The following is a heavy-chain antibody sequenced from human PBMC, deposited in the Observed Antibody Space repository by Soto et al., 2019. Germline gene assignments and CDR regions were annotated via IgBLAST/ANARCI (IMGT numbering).Heavy chain of an antibody. D-gene: IGHD6-19*01. V-gene: IGHV1-2*04. CDR3: AREETIAVAGTGVDY. J-gene: IGHJ4*02. Sequence: ASVKVSCKASGYTFTGYYMHWVRQAPGQGLEWMGWINPNSGGTNYAQKFQGWVTMTRDTSISTAYMELSRLRSDDTAVYYCAREETIAVAGTGVDYWGQGTLVTVSS. CDR1: GYTFTGYY. CDR2: INPNSGGT.